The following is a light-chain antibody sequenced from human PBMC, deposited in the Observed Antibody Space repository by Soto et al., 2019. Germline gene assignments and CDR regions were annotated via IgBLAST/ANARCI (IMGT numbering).Light chain of an antibody. CDR3: QQSYSTPLT. Sequence: IQMTQSPSSLSAFVGDRVTITCRASQSISNYLNWYQQKPGKAPKLLIYAASSLQSGVPSRFSGSGSGTDVTLTISSLQPEDFATYYCQQSYSTPLTFGGGTKVEI. J-gene: IGKJ4*01. CDR2: AAS. V-gene: IGKV1-39*01. CDR1: QSISNY.